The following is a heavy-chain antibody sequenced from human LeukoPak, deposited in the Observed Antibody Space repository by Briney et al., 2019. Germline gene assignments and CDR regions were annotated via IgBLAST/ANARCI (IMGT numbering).Heavy chain of an antibody. CDR2: INPNSGGT. V-gene: IGHV1-2*02. J-gene: IGHJ4*02. CDR3: ARGRDLDCSSTSCSMFDY. D-gene: IGHD2-2*01. Sequence: ASVKVSCKASGYTFTGYYMHWVRQAPGQGLEWMGWINPNSGGTNYAQKFQGRVTMTRDTSISTAYMEPSRLRSDDTAVYYCARGRDLDCSSTSCSMFDYWGQGTLVTVSS. CDR1: GYTFTGYY.